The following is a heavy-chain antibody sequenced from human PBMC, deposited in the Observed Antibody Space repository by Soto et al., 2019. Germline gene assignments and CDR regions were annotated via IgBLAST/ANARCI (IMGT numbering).Heavy chain of an antibody. J-gene: IGHJ6*02. Sequence: QVQLVQSGAEVKKPGASVKVSCKASGYTFTGYYMHWVRQAPGQGLEWMGWINPNSGGTNYAQKFQGRVTMTRDTSISTAYMELSRLRSDDTAVYYCARDSSSWYSSPYYYYGMDVWGQGTTVTVSS. CDR1: GYTFTGYY. CDR2: INPNSGGT. V-gene: IGHV1-2*02. D-gene: IGHD6-13*01. CDR3: ARDSSSWYSSPYYYYGMDV.